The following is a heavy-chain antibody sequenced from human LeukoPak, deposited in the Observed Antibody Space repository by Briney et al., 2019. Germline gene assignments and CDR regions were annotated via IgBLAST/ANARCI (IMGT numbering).Heavy chain of an antibody. CDR2: IIPIFGTA. Sequence: ASVKVSCKASGGTFSSYAISWVRQAPGQGLEWMGGIIPIFGTANYAQKFQGRVTITADESTSTAYMELSSLRSEDTAVYYCARVGAAPGHFDYWGQGTQLTVSS. CDR1: GGTFSSYA. D-gene: IGHD6-13*01. CDR3: ARVGAAPGHFDY. J-gene: IGHJ4*02. V-gene: IGHV1-69*01.